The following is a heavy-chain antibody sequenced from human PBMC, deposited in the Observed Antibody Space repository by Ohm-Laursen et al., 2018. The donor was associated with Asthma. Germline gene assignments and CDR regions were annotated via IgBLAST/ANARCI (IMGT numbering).Heavy chain of an antibody. J-gene: IGHJ3*02. CDR2: LFPDGHRT. Sequence: SLRLPCTASGFTFSSYWMHWVRQGPGEGLLWISHLFPDGHRTNYADSVKGRFTISRDNSKNTIYLQMNSLRAEDTAVYYCAISLTTPGAFDIWGQGTMITVSS. CDR1: GFTFSSYW. D-gene: IGHD1/OR15-1a*01. CDR3: AISLTTPGAFDI. V-gene: IGHV3-74*01.